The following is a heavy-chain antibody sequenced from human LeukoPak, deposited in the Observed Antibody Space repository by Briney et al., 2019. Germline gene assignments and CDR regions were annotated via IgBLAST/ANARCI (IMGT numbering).Heavy chain of an antibody. Sequence: GGSLRLSCAASGFTFSNAWMSWVRQAPGKGLEWVGRIKSKTDGGTTDYAAPVKGRFTISRDDSKNTLYLQMNSLKTEDTAVYYRASGLLWFETNAFDIWGQGTMVTVSS. CDR2: IKSKTDGGTT. CDR3: ASGLLWFETNAFDI. CDR1: GFTFSNAW. D-gene: IGHD3-10*01. V-gene: IGHV3-15*01. J-gene: IGHJ3*02.